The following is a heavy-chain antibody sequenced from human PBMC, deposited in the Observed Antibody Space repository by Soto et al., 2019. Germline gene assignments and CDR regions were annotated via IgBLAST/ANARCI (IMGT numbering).Heavy chain of an antibody. CDR2: IYYSGST. Sequence: SETLSLTCTVSGGSISSYYWSWIRQPPGKGLEWIGYIYYSGSTNYNPSLKSRVTISVDTSKNQFSLKLSSVTAADTAVYYCAREDWNYPHFDYWGQGTLVTVSS. D-gene: IGHD1-7*01. CDR3: AREDWNYPHFDY. CDR1: GGSISSYY. J-gene: IGHJ4*02. V-gene: IGHV4-59*01.